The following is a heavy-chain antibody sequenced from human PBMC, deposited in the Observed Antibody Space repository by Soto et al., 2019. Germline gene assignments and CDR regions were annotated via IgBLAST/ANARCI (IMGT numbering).Heavy chain of an antibody. CDR2: VWYDGTNK. CDR3: ARGGHSSSWYRLEAYFFDY. CDR1: GFTFKSYG. D-gene: IGHD6-13*01. V-gene: IGHV3-33*01. J-gene: IGHJ4*02. Sequence: QVQLVESGGGVVQPGRSLRLSCEASGFTFKSYGMHWVRQAPGKGLEWVAVVWYDGTNKKYADSVKGRFNIYRDNSKNTLYLHMDSLRAEDTGIYYCARGGHSSSWYRLEAYFFDYCGQGSLVTVSS.